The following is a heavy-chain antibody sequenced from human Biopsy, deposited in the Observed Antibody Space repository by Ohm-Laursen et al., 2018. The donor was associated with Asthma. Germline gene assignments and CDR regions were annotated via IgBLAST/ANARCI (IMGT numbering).Heavy chain of an antibody. D-gene: IGHD5-18*01. CDR2: ICSSSSTI. J-gene: IGHJ4*02. CDR3: ARFKRGYSYGYAGVFDY. Sequence: SLRLSCSASGFTFSSYSMNWVRQAPGKGLEWVSYICSSSSTIYYADSVKGRFTICRDNAKNSLYLQMNSQRDEDEAVYYCARFKRGYSYGYAGVFDYWGQGTLVTVSS. V-gene: IGHV3-48*02. CDR1: GFTFSSYS.